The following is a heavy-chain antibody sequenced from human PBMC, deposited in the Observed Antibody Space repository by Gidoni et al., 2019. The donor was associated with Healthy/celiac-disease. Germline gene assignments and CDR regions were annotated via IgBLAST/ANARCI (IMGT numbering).Heavy chain of an antibody. V-gene: IGHV2-5*02. CDR2: IYWDDDK. J-gene: IGHJ3*02. D-gene: IGHD6-13*01. CDR3: AHRTASSSWYESAFDI. CDR1: GFSLSTSGVG. Sequence: QITLKESGPTPVKPTQTLTLTCTFSGFSLSTSGVGVGWIRQPPGKALEWLALIYWDDDKRYSPSLKSRLTITKDTSKNQVVLTMTNMDPVDTATYYCAHRTASSSWYESAFDIWGQGTMVTVSS.